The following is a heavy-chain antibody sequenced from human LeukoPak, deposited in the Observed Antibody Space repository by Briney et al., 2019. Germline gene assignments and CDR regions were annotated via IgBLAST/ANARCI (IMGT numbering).Heavy chain of an antibody. CDR1: GYTFTSYG. CDR3: ARGDCSSTSCYGAYYYYYMDV. J-gene: IGHJ6*03. CDR2: ISAYNGNT. Sequence: ASVKVSCKASGYTFTSYGISWVRQAPGQGLEWMGWISAYNGNTNYAQKLQGRVTMTTDTSTSTAYMELRSLRSDDTAVYYCARGDCSSTSCYGAYYYYYMDVWGKGTTVTVSS. V-gene: IGHV1-18*01. D-gene: IGHD2-2*01.